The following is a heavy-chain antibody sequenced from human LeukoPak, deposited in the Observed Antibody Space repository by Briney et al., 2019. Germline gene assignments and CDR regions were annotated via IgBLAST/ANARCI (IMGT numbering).Heavy chain of an antibody. Sequence: GGSLRLSCAASGFTVSSNCMSWVRQAPGKGLEWVSVIYSGGSTYYADSVKGRFTISRDNSKNTLYLQMNSLRAEDTAVYYCARDSPKSTYYYDSSGYYLDYWGQGTLVTVSS. CDR2: IYSGGST. V-gene: IGHV3-66*02. D-gene: IGHD3-22*01. CDR3: ARDSPKSTYYYDSSGYYLDY. CDR1: GFTVSSNC. J-gene: IGHJ4*02.